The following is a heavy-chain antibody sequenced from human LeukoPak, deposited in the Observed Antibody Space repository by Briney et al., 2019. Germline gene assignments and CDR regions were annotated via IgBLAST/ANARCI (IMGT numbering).Heavy chain of an antibody. V-gene: IGHV4-34*01. D-gene: IGHD3-10*01. CDR2: INHSGST. Sequence: SETLSLTCAVYGGSFSGYYWSWIRQPPGKGLEWIGEINHSGSTNYNPSLKSRVTISVDTSKNQFSLKLSSVTAADTAVYYCARGRGSLDYWGQGTLVTVSS. CDR1: GGSFSGYY. J-gene: IGHJ4*02. CDR3: ARGRGSLDY.